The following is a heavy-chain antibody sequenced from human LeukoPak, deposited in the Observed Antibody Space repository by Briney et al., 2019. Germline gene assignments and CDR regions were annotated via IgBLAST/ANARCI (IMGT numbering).Heavy chain of an antibody. J-gene: IGHJ3*02. Sequence: ASVKVSCKASGYTVTIYCIGWVRQAPGQGLEWMGWISAYNGNTNYAQKLQGRVTMTTDTSTSTAYMELRSLRSDDTAVYYCARDSSGYLSAIDIWGQGTMVTVSS. CDR1: GYTVTIYC. CDR2: ISAYNGNT. V-gene: IGHV1-18*01. D-gene: IGHD3-22*01. CDR3: ARDSSGYLSAIDI.